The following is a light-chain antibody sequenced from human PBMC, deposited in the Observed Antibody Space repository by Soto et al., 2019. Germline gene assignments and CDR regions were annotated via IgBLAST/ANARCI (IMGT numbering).Light chain of an antibody. CDR1: SSNVGGNP. CDR2: TNT. J-gene: IGLJ1*01. CDR3: ASWDDSLNGPV. Sequence: QAVLTQTPSGSATPGQRFTISCSGSSSNVGGNPVNWYQHVPTTAPKLLIYTNTQRPSGVPDRFYGSKSGTSASLAISGLQSEHEADYYCASWDDSLNGPVFGTGTKVTV. V-gene: IGLV1-44*01.